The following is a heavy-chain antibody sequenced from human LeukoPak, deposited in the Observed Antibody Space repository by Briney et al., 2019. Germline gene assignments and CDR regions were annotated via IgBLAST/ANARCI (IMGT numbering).Heavy chain of an antibody. J-gene: IGHJ4*02. V-gene: IGHV5-51*01. CDR1: GYSFTSYW. CDR3: ARHHYYDSSGYYPPDY. D-gene: IGHD3-22*01. CDR2: TYPGDSDT. Sequence: GESLKISCKGSGYSFTSYWIGWVRQMPGKGLEWMGITYPGDSDTRYSPSFQGQVTISADKSISTAYLQWSSLKASDTAMYYCARHHYYDSSGYYPPDYWGQGTLVTVSS.